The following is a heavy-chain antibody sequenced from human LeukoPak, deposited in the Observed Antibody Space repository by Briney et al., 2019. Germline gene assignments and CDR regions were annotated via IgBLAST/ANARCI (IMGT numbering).Heavy chain of an antibody. V-gene: IGHV4-61*01. CDR2: IYYSGST. J-gene: IGHJ6*04. D-gene: IGHD7-27*01. CDR1: GGSISSSSYY. CDR3: ARDERRTGGEEYYYGMDV. Sequence: SETLSLTCTVSGGSISSSSYYWGWIRQPPGKGLEWIGYIYYSGSTNYNPSLKSRVTISVDTSKNQFSLKLSSVTAADTAVYYCARDERRTGGEEYYYGMDVWGKGATVTVSS.